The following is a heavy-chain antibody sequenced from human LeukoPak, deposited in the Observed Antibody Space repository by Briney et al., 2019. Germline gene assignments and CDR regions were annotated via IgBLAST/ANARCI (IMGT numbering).Heavy chain of an antibody. J-gene: IGHJ4*02. V-gene: IGHV4-39*07. D-gene: IGHD3-10*01. CDR1: GGSIGSSSYY. CDR2: IYYGGST. CDR3: ARDTGDYYGSGSYGRDY. Sequence: PSETLSLTCTVSGGSIGSSSYYWGWIRQPPGKGLEWIGSIYYGGSTYYNPSLKSRVTISVDTSKNQFSLKLSSVTAADTAVYYCARDTGDYYGSGSYGRDYWGQGTLVTVSS.